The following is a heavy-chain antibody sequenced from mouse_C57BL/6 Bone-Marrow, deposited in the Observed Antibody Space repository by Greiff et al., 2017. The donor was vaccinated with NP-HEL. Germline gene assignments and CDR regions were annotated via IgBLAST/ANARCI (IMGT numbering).Heavy chain of an antibody. Sequence: QVQLKQPGAELVRPGTSVKLSCKASGYTFTSYWMHWVKQRPGQGLEWIGVIDPSDSYTNYNQKFKGKATLTVDTSSSTAYMQLSSLTSEDSAVYYCAGVGTSYYFDYWGQGTTLTVSS. CDR1: GYTFTSYW. CDR2: IDPSDSYT. CDR3: AGVGTSYYFDY. V-gene: IGHV1-59*01. J-gene: IGHJ2*01. D-gene: IGHD4-1*01.